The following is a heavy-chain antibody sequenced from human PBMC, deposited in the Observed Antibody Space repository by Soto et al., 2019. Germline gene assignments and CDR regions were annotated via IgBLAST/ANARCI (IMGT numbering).Heavy chain of an antibody. D-gene: IGHD3-3*01. CDR2: ISSSGSTI. CDR3: XRVSYCFWSGYTSKWFAS. Sequence: GGSLRLSCAASGFTFSDYYMSWIRQAPGKGLEWVSYISSSGSTIYYADSVKGRFTISRDNAQSSLYLQMNSLRAEDTAGYYWXRVSYCFWSGYTSKWFASWAQGTLVTVAS. J-gene: IGHJ5*01. V-gene: IGHV3-11*01. CDR1: GFTFSDYY.